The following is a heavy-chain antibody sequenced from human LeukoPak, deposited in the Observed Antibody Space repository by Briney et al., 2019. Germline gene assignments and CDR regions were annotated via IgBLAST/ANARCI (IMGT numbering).Heavy chain of an antibody. Sequence: PGGSLRLSCAVSGFSFTNVWMNWVRQAPGKGLEWVGRIKNKDEGGKTDYAAPVKGRFTISRDDSKATLFLQMNSLKMEDTAIYYCTTGIDYGGGYWGQGTLVSVSS. CDR2: IKNKDEGGKT. V-gene: IGHV3-15*07. CDR1: GFSFTNVW. J-gene: IGHJ4*02. D-gene: IGHD3-16*01. CDR3: TTGIDYGGGY.